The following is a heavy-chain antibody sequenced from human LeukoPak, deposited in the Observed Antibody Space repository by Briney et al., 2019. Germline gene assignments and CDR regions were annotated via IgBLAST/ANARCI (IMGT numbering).Heavy chain of an antibody. J-gene: IGHJ4*02. CDR3: ARDSYSSSRNDY. Sequence: GGSLRLSCAASGLTFSSCMNWVRQAPGKGLEWVSQISRSSTTIYYADSVKGRFTISRDNGKNSVFLQMNSLRVEDTAVYYCARDSYSSSRNDYWGQGTLVTVSS. V-gene: IGHV3-48*01. CDR1: GLTFSSC. D-gene: IGHD6-13*01. CDR2: ISRSSTTI.